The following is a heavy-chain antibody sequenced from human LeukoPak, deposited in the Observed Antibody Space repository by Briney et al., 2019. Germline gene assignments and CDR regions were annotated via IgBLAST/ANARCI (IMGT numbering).Heavy chain of an antibody. CDR3: ASSGCYRFDY. J-gene: IGHJ4*02. CDR1: GFTFSSYS. Sequence: GGSLRLSCAASGFTFSSYSMNWVRQAPGKGLEWVSHITASGTAMFYADSVKGRFTISRDNAKNSLYLQMNSLRDEDTAVYYCASSGCYRFDYWGQGTLVT. D-gene: IGHD1-26*01. V-gene: IGHV3-48*02. CDR2: ITASGTAM.